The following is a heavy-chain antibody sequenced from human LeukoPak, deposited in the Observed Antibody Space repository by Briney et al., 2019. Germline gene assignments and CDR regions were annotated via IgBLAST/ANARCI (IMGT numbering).Heavy chain of an antibody. CDR1: GINFSDSA. CDR2: ITGSYNT. V-gene: IGHV3-23*01. CDR3: VKGACSSGCSGNH. J-gene: IGHJ5*02. D-gene: IGHD6-19*01. Sequence: GGSLRLSFAASGINFSDSAMYWVRQAPGKGLECVSAITGSYNTYYGDSVKGRFTISRDNSKKTLYLQMNSLRVDDTALYYCVKGACSSGCSGNHWGQGTRVIVSS.